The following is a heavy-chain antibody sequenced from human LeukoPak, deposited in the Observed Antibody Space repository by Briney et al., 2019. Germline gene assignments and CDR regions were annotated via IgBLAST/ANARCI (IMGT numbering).Heavy chain of an antibody. J-gene: IGHJ4*02. CDR2: MSGSGGST. V-gene: IGHV3-23*01. CDR3: ARGGLGSAFDN. Sequence: ESGGSLRLSCAASGFTFSSYALSWVRQAPGKGLECVSAMSGSGGSTYSADSLKGRFTISRDNSKNTLYLQINSLRADDTAVFYCARGGLGSAFDNWGQGTLVTVS. D-gene: IGHD6-19*01. CDR1: GFTFSSYA.